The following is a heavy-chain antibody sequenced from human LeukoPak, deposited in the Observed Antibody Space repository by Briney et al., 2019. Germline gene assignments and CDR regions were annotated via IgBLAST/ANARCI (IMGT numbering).Heavy chain of an antibody. D-gene: IGHD3-16*01. Sequence: GASVKVSCRASGYTFTGYHMHWVRQAPGQGLEWMGWINPNSGGTHYAQKFQGRVTMTRDTSISTAYMELSSLGSDDTAIYYCARDFMMRHRGIDVWGKGTTVTVSS. CDR1: GYTFTGYH. CDR3: ARDFMMRHRGIDV. J-gene: IGHJ6*04. CDR2: INPNSGGT. V-gene: IGHV1-2*02.